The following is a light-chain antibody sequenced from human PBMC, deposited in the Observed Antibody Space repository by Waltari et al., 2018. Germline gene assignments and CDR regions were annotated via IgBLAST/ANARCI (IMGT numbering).Light chain of an antibody. V-gene: IGKV1-39*01. Sequence: DIQVTQSPSSLSAAGGDRVSITCRDRQSIGNYLNWYQQKPGKAPKLLIYSASSLQSGVPSRFSGSGSGTDFTLTITSLQPEDFAIYYCQETYSSPPSTFGQGTKVESK. CDR3: QETYSSPPST. CDR2: SAS. J-gene: IGKJ1*01. CDR1: QSIGNY.